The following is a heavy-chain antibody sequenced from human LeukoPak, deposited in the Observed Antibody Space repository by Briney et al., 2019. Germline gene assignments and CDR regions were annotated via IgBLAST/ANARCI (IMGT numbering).Heavy chain of an antibody. J-gene: IGHJ5*02. CDR2: IYYSGST. D-gene: IGHD6-13*01. Sequence: SETLSLTCTVSGGSISSYYWSWIRQPPGKGLEWIGYIYYSGSTNYNPSLKSRVTISVDTSKNQFSLKLSSVTAADTAVYYCAREIAAAKNWFDPWGQGTLVTVSS. V-gene: IGHV4-59*12. CDR1: GGSISSYY. CDR3: AREIAAAKNWFDP.